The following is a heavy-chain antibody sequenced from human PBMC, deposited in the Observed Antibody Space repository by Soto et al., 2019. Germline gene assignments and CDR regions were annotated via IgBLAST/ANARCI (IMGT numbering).Heavy chain of an antibody. D-gene: IGHD3-9*01. Sequence: PGGSLRLSCAASGFTFSSYGMHWVRQAPGKGLEWVAVIWYDGSNKYYADSVKGRFTISRDNSKNTLYLQMNSLRAEDTAVYYCARAYYDILTGYLYWFDPWGQGTLVTVSS. CDR2: IWYDGSNK. CDR3: ARAYYDILTGYLYWFDP. V-gene: IGHV3-33*01. CDR1: GFTFSSYG. J-gene: IGHJ5*02.